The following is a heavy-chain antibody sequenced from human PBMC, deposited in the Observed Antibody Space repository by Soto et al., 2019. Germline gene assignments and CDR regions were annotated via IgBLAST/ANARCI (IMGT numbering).Heavy chain of an antibody. V-gene: IGHV3-15*01. D-gene: IGHD4-17*01. CDR3: TVYGGNGAFDS. J-gene: IGHJ4*02. Sequence: EVQLVESGGGLVKPGGSLRLSCAASGSTFSIAWMSWVRQAPGKGLEWVGRIYSKTDGGTTDYAAPVKGRFTISRDDSQNTLWLQMNSLKIDDTAVYYCTVYGGNGAFDSWGQGTLVTVSS. CDR1: GSTFSIAW. CDR2: IYSKTDGGTT.